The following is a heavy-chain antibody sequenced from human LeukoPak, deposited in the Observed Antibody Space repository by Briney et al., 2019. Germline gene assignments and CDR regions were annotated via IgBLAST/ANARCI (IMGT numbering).Heavy chain of an antibody. CDR1: GFTFSLYW. CDR2: IKQDGSEK. V-gene: IGHV3-7*03. J-gene: IGHJ4*02. D-gene: IGHD3-9*01. Sequence: PGGSLRLSCAASGFTFSLYWMNWVRRAPGKGLEWVANIKQDGSEKNYVDSVKGRFTISRDNAKNSLYLQMNNLRVEDTAMYYCAGGTGFIIKDWGQGTLVTFSS. CDR3: AGGTGFIIKD.